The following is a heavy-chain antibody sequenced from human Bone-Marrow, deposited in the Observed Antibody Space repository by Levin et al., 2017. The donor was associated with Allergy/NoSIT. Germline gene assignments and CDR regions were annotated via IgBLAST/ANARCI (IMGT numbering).Heavy chain of an antibody. D-gene: IGHD2/OR15-2a*01. CDR3: ARGGYTTSFDY. CDR2: IRASAGST. V-gene: IGHV3-23*01. Sequence: GGSLRLSCAASGFTFADYSMTWVRQAPGKGLEWVSNIRASAGSTYYGDSVKGRFTISRDNSKSMLYLQMNSLVADDTAVYYCARGGYTTSFDYWGQGTLVTVSS. J-gene: IGHJ4*02. CDR1: GFTFADYS.